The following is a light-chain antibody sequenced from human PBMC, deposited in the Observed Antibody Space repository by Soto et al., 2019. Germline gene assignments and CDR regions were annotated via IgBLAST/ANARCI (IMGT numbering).Light chain of an antibody. CDR3: CSYAGSSNSV. J-gene: IGLJ1*01. Sequence: QSALTQPASVSGSPGQSITISCTGTSSDVGGYNLVSWYQQHPGKAPKLMIYEGSTRPSGVSNRFSGSKSGNTASLTISGLEAEDEADYYCCSYAGSSNSVFGTGTKVTVL. CDR2: EGS. V-gene: IGLV2-23*01. CDR1: SSDVGGYNL.